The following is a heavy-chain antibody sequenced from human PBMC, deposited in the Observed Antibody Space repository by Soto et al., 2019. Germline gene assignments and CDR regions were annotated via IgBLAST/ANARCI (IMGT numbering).Heavy chain of an antibody. Sequence: QVQLVQSGAEVKKPGASVKVSCKVSGYTLTELSMHWVRQAPGKGLEWMGGFDPEDGETIYAQKFQGRVTMTEDTSTDTAYMELSSLRSEDTAVYYCATLTMGSSGWYNWFDPWGQGTLVTVSS. D-gene: IGHD6-13*01. CDR3: ATLTMGSSGWYNWFDP. J-gene: IGHJ5*02. CDR1: GYTLTELS. V-gene: IGHV1-24*01. CDR2: FDPEDGET.